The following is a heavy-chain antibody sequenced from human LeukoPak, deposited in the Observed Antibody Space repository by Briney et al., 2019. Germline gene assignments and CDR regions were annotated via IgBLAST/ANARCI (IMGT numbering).Heavy chain of an antibody. CDR1: GVNLSSYS. CDR3: ASFSSWSFDC. Sequence: GGSLRLSCAASGVNLSSYSMNWVRQAPGKGLEWVSYITSGSSTISYADSVKGRFTISRDNAKNSLYLQINSLRDEDTAVYFYASFSSWSFDCWGQGTLVTVSS. CDR2: ITSGSSTI. D-gene: IGHD6-13*01. J-gene: IGHJ4*02. V-gene: IGHV3-48*02.